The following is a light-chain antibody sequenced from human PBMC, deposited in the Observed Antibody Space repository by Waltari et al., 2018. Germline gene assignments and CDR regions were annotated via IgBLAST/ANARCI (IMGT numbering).Light chain of an antibody. Sequence: DIQMTQFPSTLSASIGDRVTITCRASQSISSWLAWYQKKPGQAPKLLLYGASSLESGVPSTFSGSGSGTEFTLTISSLQPDDFATYYCQQYNSYWTFGQGTKVEIK. J-gene: IGKJ1*01. V-gene: IGKV1-5*01. CDR3: QQYNSYWT. CDR2: GAS. CDR1: QSISSW.